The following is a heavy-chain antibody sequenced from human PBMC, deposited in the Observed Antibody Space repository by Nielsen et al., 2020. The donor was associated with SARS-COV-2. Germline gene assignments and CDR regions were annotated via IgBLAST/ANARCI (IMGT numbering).Heavy chain of an antibody. CDR3: AGDYIAVAGTYFQH. CDR2: IYYSGST. J-gene: IGHJ1*01. D-gene: IGHD6-19*01. Sequence: GSLRLSCTVSGGSISSYYWSWIRQPPGKGLEWIGYIYYSGSTNYNPSLKSRVTISVDTSKNQFSLKLSSVTAADTAVYYCAGDYIAVAGTYFQHWGQGTLVTVSS. CDR1: GGSISSYY. V-gene: IGHV4-59*01.